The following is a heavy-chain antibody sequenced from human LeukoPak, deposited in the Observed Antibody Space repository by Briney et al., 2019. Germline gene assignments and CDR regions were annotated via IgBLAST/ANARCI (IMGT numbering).Heavy chain of an antibody. CDR2: IYHSGST. CDR1: GYSISSGYY. J-gene: IGHJ4*02. D-gene: IGHD3-16*02. Sequence: SETLSLTCAVSGYSISSGYYWGWIRQPPGKGREWIGSIYHSGSTYYNPSLKSRVTTSVDTSKNQFFLKLSSVTAADTAVYYCARAEEIPYDYVWGSYRSHPYYFDYWGQGTLVTVSS. CDR3: ARAEEIPYDYVWGSYRSHPYYFDY. V-gene: IGHV4-38-2*01.